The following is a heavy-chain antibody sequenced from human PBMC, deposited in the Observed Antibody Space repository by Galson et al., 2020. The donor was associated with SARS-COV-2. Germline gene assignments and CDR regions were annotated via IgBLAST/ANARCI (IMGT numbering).Heavy chain of an antibody. CDR1: GYSISTTNY. CDR2: IYPNGRT. Sequence: SETLSLTCAVSGYSISTTNYWGWVRQPPGKGLEWIGSIYPNGRTYYNPSLKSRVNISVDTSKNQFSLRLDSVTAADTALYYCARQGVNMIVVVTGPGWYFDLWGRGTLVTVSS. D-gene: IGHD3-22*01. CDR3: ARQGVNMIVVVTGPGWYFDL. J-gene: IGHJ2*01. V-gene: IGHV4-38-2*01.